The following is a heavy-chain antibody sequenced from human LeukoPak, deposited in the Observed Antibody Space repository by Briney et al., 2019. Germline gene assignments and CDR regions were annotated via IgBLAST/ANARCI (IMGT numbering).Heavy chain of an antibody. V-gene: IGHV3-74*03. CDR3: ARVPAKGLSSSWWGYFDY. D-gene: IGHD6-13*01. J-gene: IGHJ4*02. CDR1: GFTFSSCW. Sequence: PGGSLRLSCVASGFTFSSCWMHWVRQAPGKGLVWVSRINVDGRITTYADSVKGRFTISRDNAKNSLYLQMNSLRAEDTAVYYCARVPAKGLSSSWWGYFDYWGQGTLVTVSS. CDR2: INVDGRIT.